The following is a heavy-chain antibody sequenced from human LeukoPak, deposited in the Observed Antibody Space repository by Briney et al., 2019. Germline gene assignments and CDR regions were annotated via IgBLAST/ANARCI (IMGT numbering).Heavy chain of an antibody. D-gene: IGHD4-23*01. CDR2: INPSGGST. V-gene: IGHV1-46*01. CDR3: ARATSAGTVVRD. J-gene: IGHJ4*02. Sequence: GASVKVSCKASGYTFTSYYMHWVRQAPGQGLEWRGIINPSGGSTSYAQKFQGRVTMTRDTSTSTVYMELSSLRSEDTAVYYCARATSAGTVVRDWGQGTLVTVSS. CDR1: GYTFTSYY.